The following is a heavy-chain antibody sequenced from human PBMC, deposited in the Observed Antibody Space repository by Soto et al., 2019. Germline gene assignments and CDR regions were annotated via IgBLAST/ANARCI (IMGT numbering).Heavy chain of an antibody. CDR1: GGSFSGYY. D-gene: IGHD3-10*01. J-gene: IGHJ6*02. CDR3: ARLIITRITMVRGVKPYGMDV. Sequence: SETLSLTCAVYGGSFSGYYWIWIRQPPGKGLEWIGEINHSGSTNYNPSLKSRVTISVDTSKNQFSLRLSSVTAADTAVYYCARLIITRITMVRGVKPYGMDVWGQGTTVTVSS. V-gene: IGHV4-34*01. CDR2: INHSGST.